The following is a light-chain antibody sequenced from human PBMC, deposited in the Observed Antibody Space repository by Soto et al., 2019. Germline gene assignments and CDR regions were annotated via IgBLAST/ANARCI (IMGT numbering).Light chain of an antibody. CDR1: QSVGSNY. Sequence: EIVLTQFPGILSLSPGESATLSCRGSQSVGSNYLAWYQPRPGQPPNLXIFGASHREPEIPDRFSGSGAGTDFTRTISRLEPEDFEVDYCQQYGTSIQTFGQGTKVDIK. CDR3: QQYGTSIQT. CDR2: GAS. V-gene: IGKV3-20*01. J-gene: IGKJ1*01.